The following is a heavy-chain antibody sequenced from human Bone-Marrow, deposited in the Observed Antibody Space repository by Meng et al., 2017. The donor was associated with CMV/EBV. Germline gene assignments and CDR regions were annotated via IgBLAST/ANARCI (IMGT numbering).Heavy chain of an antibody. D-gene: IGHD1-1*01. V-gene: IGHV4-59*11. CDR3: AERGGGY. CDR2: IHYTGRA. Sequence: QVQLQQSGPGLVKPSETLSLTCRVSGVSISTHYWSWIRQTPGKGLEWIASIHYTGRADYSPSLKSRVTVSVDTSDSQLSLKLSSVTTADTAMYYCAERGGGYWGQGILVTGSS. CDR1: GVSISTHY. J-gene: IGHJ4*02.